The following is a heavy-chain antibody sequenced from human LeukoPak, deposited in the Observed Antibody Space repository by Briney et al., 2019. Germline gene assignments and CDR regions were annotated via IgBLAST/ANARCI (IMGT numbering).Heavy chain of an antibody. V-gene: IGHV5-51*01. CDR2: IYPGDSDT. D-gene: IGHD2-2*01. J-gene: IGHJ4*02. CDR1: GYSFTSYW. CDR3: ARQDGYCSSTSCYGSADY. Sequence: GEALKISCKGSGYSFTSYWIGWVRQMPGKGLGWMGIIYPGDSDTRYSPSFQGQVTISADKSISTAYLQWSSLKASDTAMYYCARQDGYCSSTSCYGSADYWGQGTLVTVSS.